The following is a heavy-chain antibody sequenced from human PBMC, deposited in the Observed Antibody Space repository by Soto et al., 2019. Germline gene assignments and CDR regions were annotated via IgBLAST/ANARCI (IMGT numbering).Heavy chain of an antibody. CDR2: VSDSGKT. CDR1: GGSIRGYY. J-gene: IGHJ4*02. V-gene: IGHV4-59*01. Sequence: QVQLQESGPRLVKPSETLSLNCTVSGGSIRGYYWTWIRQSPGRGLEWLGFVSDSGKTDSDVSLKGRLAISLDTSRSQFSLRLTSVTAADTARYYCARGRAIYGEWDYYDYWGQGALVTVSS. CDR3: ARGRAIYGEWDYYDY. D-gene: IGHD1-26*01.